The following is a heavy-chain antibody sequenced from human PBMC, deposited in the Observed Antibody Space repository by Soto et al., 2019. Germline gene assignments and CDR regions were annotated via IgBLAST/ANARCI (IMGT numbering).Heavy chain of an antibody. V-gene: IGHV3-74*01. CDR2: IDGDGSSTST. CDR3: ASPSGPGNY. CDR1: GFTFSRYW. J-gene: IGHJ4*02. D-gene: IGHD1-26*01. Sequence: HPGGSLRLSCVASGFTFSRYWMHWVRQAPGKGLVWVSRIDGDGSSTSTSYADSVKGRFTISRDNAKNTLYLQMNSLRVEDTAVYYCASPSGPGNYWGQGTQVTVSS.